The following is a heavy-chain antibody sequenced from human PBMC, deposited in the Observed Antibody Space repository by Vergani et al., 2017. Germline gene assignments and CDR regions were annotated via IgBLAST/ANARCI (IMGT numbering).Heavy chain of an antibody. V-gene: IGHV3-30*04. CDR3: ARDWAMTSAKYYFDF. D-gene: IGHD2-2*01. CDR2: VSNVGKDK. CDR1: GFTFSAYP. J-gene: IGHJ4*02. Sequence: QVLLVESGGGVVLPGGSLGLSWAASGFTFSAYPLHWVRQAPGRGLEWLAVVSNVGKDKHYADSVTGRFTVSRDNSKNTLYLQRTGLRTDDTAVYYCARDWAMTSAKYYFDFWGRGTLVTVSS.